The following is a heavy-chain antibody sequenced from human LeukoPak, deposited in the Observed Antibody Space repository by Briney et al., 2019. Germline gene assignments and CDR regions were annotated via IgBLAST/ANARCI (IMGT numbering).Heavy chain of an antibody. D-gene: IGHD3-16*02. V-gene: IGHV4-59*01. Sequence: SETLSLTCAVYGGSFSGYYWSWIRRPPGKGLEWIGYIYYSGSTNYNPSLKSRVTISVDTSKNQFSLKLSSVTAADTAVYYCARLSYDYVWGSYRSYYYGMDVWGQGTTVTVSS. CDR2: IYYSGST. CDR3: ARLSYDYVWGSYRSYYYGMDV. CDR1: GGSFSGYY. J-gene: IGHJ6*02.